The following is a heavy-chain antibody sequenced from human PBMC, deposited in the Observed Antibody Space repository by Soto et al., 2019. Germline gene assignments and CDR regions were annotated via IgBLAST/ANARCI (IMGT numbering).Heavy chain of an antibody. J-gene: IGHJ4*02. Sequence: QVQLVESGGGVVQPGRSLRLSCAASGFTFSSYGMHWVRQAPGKGLEWVAVIWYDGSNKYYADSVKGRFTISRDNSKNTLYLQMNSLRAEDTAVYYCASGGVGGSYPPPHYWGQGTLVTVSS. CDR1: GFTFSSYG. V-gene: IGHV3-33*01. D-gene: IGHD1-26*01. CDR2: IWYDGSNK. CDR3: ASGGVGGSYPPPHY.